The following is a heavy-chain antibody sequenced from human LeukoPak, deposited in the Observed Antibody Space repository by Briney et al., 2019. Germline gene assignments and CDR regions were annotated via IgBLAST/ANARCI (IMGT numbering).Heavy chain of an antibody. Sequence: PGGSLRLSCAASGFTFSSYGMHWVRQAPGKGLEWVAFIRYDGSNKYYADSVKGRFTISRDNSKNTLYLQMNSLRAEDTAVYYCAKGRGGYRPHYYMDVWGKGTTVTVSS. CDR1: GFTFSSYG. CDR3: AKGRGGYRPHYYMDV. CDR2: IRYDGSNK. V-gene: IGHV3-30*02. J-gene: IGHJ6*03. D-gene: IGHD5-24*01.